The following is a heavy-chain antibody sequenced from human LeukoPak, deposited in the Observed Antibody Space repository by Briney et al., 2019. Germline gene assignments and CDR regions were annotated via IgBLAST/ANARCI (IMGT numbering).Heavy chain of an antibody. Sequence: GGSLRLSCAASGFTFNSYSMNWVRQAPGKGLEWVSSISIISSYIYYADSVKGRFTISRDNAKNSLYLQTYSLRAEDTAVYYCANYYYDSSDYWGQGTLVTVSS. CDR2: ISIISSYI. D-gene: IGHD3-22*01. J-gene: IGHJ4*02. V-gene: IGHV3-21*01. CDR3: ANYYYDSSDY. CDR1: GFTFNSYS.